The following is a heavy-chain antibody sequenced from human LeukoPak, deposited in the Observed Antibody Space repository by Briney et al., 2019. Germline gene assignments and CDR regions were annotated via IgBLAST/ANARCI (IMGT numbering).Heavy chain of an antibody. CDR3: ARMGGLTDDGYYGDYVTIDY. Sequence: ASVKVSCKASGYTFTGYYMHWVRQAPGQGLEWMGWINPNSGGTNYAQKFQGWVTMTRDTSISTAYMELSRLRSDDTAVYYCARMGGLTDDGYYGDYVTIDYWGQGTLVTVSS. V-gene: IGHV1-2*04. CDR1: GYTFTGYY. CDR2: INPNSGGT. J-gene: IGHJ4*02. D-gene: IGHD4-17*01.